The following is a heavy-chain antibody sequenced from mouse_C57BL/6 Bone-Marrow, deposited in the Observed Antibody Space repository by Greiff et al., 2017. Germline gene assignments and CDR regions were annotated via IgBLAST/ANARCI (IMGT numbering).Heavy chain of an antibody. CDR1: GYTFTSYW. J-gene: IGHJ1*03. CDR2: IYPSDSET. D-gene: IGHD2-5*01. Sequence: QVQLQQSGPELVKPGASVKMSCKASGYTFTSYWMDWVKQRPGQGLEWIGNIYPSDSETHYNQKFKDKATLTVDKSSSTAYMQLSSLTSEDSAVYYCAFYSNYLYWYFDVWGTGTTVTVSS. CDR3: AFYSNYLYWYFDV. V-gene: IGHV1-61*01.